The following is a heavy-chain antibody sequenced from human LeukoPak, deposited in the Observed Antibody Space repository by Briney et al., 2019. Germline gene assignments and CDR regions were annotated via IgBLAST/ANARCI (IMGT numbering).Heavy chain of an antibody. J-gene: IGHJ6*03. CDR1: GGSISSGSYY. V-gene: IGHV4-61*02. CDR3: ARDRCSSTSCYSAYYYYYYMDV. CDR2: IYTSGST. Sequence: SETLSLTCTVSGGSISSGSYYWSWIRQPAGKGLEWIGRIYTSGSTNYNPSLKSRVTISVDTSKNQFSLKLSSVTAADTAVYYCARDRCSSTSCYSAYYYYYYMDVWGKGTTVTVSS. D-gene: IGHD2-2*01.